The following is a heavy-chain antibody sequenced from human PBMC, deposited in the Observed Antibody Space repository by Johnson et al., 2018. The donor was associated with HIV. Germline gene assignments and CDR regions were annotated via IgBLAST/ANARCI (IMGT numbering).Heavy chain of an antibody. CDR2: ISWNSGSI. Sequence: VQLVESGGGLVQPGRSLRLSCAASGFTFDDYAMHWVRQAPGKGLEWVSGISWNSGSIGYADSVKGRFTISRDNAKNSLYLQMNSLRAEDTALYYCAKAFLEDPSDAFDIWCQGTMVTVSS. V-gene: IGHV3-9*01. CDR1: GFTFDDYA. J-gene: IGHJ3*02. D-gene: IGHD2/OR15-2a*01. CDR3: AKAFLEDPSDAFDI.